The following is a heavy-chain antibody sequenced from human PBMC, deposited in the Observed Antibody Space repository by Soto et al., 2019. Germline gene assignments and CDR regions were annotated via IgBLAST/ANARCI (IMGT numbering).Heavy chain of an antibody. CDR1: GFTFSSYS. Sequence: PGGSLRLSCAASGFTFSSYSMNWVRQAPGKGLEWVSSISSSSSYIYYADSVKGRFTISRDNAKNSLYLQMNSLRAEDTAVYYCARGRIAAAGSQGDYWGQGTLVTVSS. CDR3: ARGRIAAAGSQGDY. V-gene: IGHV3-21*01. J-gene: IGHJ4*02. CDR2: ISSSSSYI. D-gene: IGHD6-13*01.